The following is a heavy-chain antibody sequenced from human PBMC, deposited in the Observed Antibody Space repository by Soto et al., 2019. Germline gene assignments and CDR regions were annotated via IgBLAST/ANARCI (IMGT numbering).Heavy chain of an antibody. D-gene: IGHD2-2*01. CDR2: IIPIFGTA. Sequence: SVKISCEASGGTFSSYASSWVRQAHEQGLEWMGGIIPIFGTANYAQKFQGRVTITADKSTSTAYMELSSLRSEDTAVYYCARGDIVVVPAALSYYYYYGMDVWGQGTTVTVSS. CDR3: ARGDIVVVPAALSYYYYYGMDV. V-gene: IGHV1-69*06. CDR1: GGTFSSYA. J-gene: IGHJ6*01.